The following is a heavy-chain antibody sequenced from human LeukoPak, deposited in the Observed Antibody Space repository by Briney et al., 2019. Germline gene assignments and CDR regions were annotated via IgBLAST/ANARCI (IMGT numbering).Heavy chain of an antibody. Sequence: ASVTVSCKASGFTFTSHDYNWVRQATGQGLEWMGWMNPNSGNTGYAQKFQGRVTMTRDTSITTVYMELSSLTSEDTAVYYCARGSRYSSSWSDYWGQGTLVTVSS. CDR2: MNPNSGNT. J-gene: IGHJ4*02. CDR3: ARGSRYSSSWSDY. D-gene: IGHD6-13*01. CDR1: GFTFTSHD. V-gene: IGHV1-8*01.